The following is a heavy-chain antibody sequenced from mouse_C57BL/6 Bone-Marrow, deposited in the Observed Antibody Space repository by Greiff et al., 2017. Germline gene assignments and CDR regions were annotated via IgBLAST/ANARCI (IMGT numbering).Heavy chain of an antibody. CDR1: GYTFTSYG. J-gene: IGHJ2*01. V-gene: IGHV1-81*01. D-gene: IGHD1-1*01. CDR2: IYTRSGNT. CDR3: ARSGLRYYYGCSS. Sequence: VKLQQSGAELARPGASVKLSCTASGYTFTSYGISWVKQRTGQGLEWIGEIYTRSGNTYYNEKFKGKATLTADKSSSTGYMELRSLTSEDSAIYFCARSGLRYYYGCSSWGQGTTLTVSS.